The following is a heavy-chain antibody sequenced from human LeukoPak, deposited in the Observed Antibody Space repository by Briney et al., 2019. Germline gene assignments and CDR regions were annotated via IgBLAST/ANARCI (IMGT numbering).Heavy chain of an antibody. CDR1: GGSISSYY. V-gene: IGHV4-59*08. Sequence: SETLSLTCTVSGGSISSYYWSWIRQPPGKGLEWIGYIYYSGSTNYNPSLKSRVTISVDTSKNQFSLKLSSVTAADTAVYYCARLLSPSGYDPDWFDPWGQGTTVTVSS. CDR3: ARLLSPSGYDPDWFDP. D-gene: IGHD5-12*01. J-gene: IGHJ5*01. CDR2: IYYSGST.